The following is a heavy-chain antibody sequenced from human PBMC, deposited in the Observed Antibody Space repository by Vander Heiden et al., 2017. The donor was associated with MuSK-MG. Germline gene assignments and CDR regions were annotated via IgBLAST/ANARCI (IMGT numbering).Heavy chain of an antibody. J-gene: IGHJ4*02. Sequence: EVQLVESGGGLVQPGRSLRLSCAASGFTFDDYAMHWVRQAPGKGLEWVSGISWNSGSIGYADSVKGRFTISRDNAKNSLYLQMNSLRAEDTALYYCAKQDYYDSSGYYPLDYWGQGTQVTVSS. CDR2: ISWNSGSI. CDR1: GFTFDDYA. D-gene: IGHD3-22*01. CDR3: AKQDYYDSSGYYPLDY. V-gene: IGHV3-9*01.